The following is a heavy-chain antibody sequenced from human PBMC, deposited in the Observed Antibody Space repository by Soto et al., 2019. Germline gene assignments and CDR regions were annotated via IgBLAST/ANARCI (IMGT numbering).Heavy chain of an antibody. V-gene: IGHV3-23*01. CDR2: MSGDGATT. CDR3: AKDGGYYDWFDP. CDR1: GFTFNNYA. J-gene: IGHJ5*02. D-gene: IGHD3-3*01. Sequence: EVQLLESGGDLVQPGGSLRLSCAASGFTFNNYAMNWVRQAPGQGLEWVSGMSGDGATTYYAASVKGRFTISRDNSKKTLYLQMNSLRAEDTDVYYCAKDGGYYDWFDPWGQGTLVTVSS.